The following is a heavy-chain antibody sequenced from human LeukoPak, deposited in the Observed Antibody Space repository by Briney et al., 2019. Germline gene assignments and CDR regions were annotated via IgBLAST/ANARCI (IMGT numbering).Heavy chain of an antibody. D-gene: IGHD1-26*01. CDR1: GGSVRSGSYY. Sequence: SETLSLTCTVSGGSVRSGSYYWNWIRQPPGKGLEWIGYIYYSGSTNYSPSLKSRVTISVDTSKNQFSLKLSSVTAADTAVYYCAGGSGSYAPTGDYWGQGTLVTVSS. J-gene: IGHJ4*02. V-gene: IGHV4-61*01. CDR2: IYYSGST. CDR3: AGGSGSYAPTGDY.